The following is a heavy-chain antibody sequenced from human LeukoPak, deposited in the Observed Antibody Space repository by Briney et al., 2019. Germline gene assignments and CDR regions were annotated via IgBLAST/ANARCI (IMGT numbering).Heavy chain of an antibody. CDR3: ARAGIAAAGTGY. CDR2: INPNSGGT. D-gene: IGHD6-13*01. J-gene: IGHJ4*02. Sequence: ASVKVSCKTSGYTLTKYGLSWVRQAPGQGLEWMGWINPNSGGTNYAQKFQGRVTMTRDTSISTAYMELSRLRSDDTAVYYCARAGIAAAGTGYWGQGTLVTVSS. CDR1: GYTLTKYG. V-gene: IGHV1-2*02.